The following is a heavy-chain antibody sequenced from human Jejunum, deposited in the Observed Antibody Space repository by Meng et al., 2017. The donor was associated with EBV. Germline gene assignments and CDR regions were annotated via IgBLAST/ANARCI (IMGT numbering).Heavy chain of an antibody. Sequence: VRLGECGGGLVQPGGSLRLSCAASGFTFNSHTMSWVRQAPGKGLEWVSAITDSGGSTYYTDSVKGRFTISRDNSKNTLYLQMNSLRAEDTAVYYCAKLTRAWGQGTLVTVSS. CDR3: AKLTRA. CDR1: GFTFNSHT. J-gene: IGHJ5*02. V-gene: IGHV3-23*04. CDR2: ITDSGGST.